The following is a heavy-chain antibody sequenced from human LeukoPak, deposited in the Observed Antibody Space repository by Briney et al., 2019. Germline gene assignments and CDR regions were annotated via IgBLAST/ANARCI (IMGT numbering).Heavy chain of an antibody. V-gene: IGHV3-9*01. Sequence: GRSLRLSCAASGFTFDDYAMHWVRQAPGKGLEWVSGISWNSGSIGYADPVKGRFTISRDNAKNSLYLQMNSLRAEDTALYYCAKDIVTGTTEGYFDYWGQGTLVTVSS. J-gene: IGHJ4*02. CDR1: GFTFDDYA. CDR2: ISWNSGSI. D-gene: IGHD1-7*01. CDR3: AKDIVTGTTEGYFDY.